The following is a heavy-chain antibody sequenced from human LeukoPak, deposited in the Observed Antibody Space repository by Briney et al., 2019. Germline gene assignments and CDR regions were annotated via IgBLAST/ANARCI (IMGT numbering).Heavy chain of an antibody. V-gene: IGHV1-69*13. D-gene: IGHD3-3*01. CDR3: AAGGAYEFRDDY. J-gene: IGHJ4*02. CDR1: AGSFTSYG. CDR2: IIPIYGRA. Sequence: SVKVSCKASAGSFTSYGISWVRQAPGQGLEWMGKIIPIYGRANYGQKFRGRVTITADELTTTSYMELSSLTAEDMAVYYCAAGGAYEFRDDYWGQGTLVTVSS.